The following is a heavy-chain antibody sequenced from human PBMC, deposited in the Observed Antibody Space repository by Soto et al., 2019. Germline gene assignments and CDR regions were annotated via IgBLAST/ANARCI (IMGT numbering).Heavy chain of an antibody. CDR1: GFSLSANGVG. D-gene: IGHD2-2*01. J-gene: IGHJ3*01. Sequence: QITLKESGPTLVKPTQTLTLTCTFSGFSLSANGVGVAWIRQPPGQALEWLALIYWDDDKRYRTSLRSRITITKDTSKNQSVLTTTNMDPVDSGTYYCAHAYGGTSWPNDAFDVWGQGTVVPVS. V-gene: IGHV2-5*02. CDR2: IYWDDDK. CDR3: AHAYGGTSWPNDAFDV.